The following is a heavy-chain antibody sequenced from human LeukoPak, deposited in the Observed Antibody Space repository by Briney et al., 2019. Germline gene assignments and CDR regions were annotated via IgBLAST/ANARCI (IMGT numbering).Heavy chain of an antibody. CDR1: GFTFSSYG. CDR2: IAYDGSNK. J-gene: IGHJ5*02. D-gene: IGHD1-7*01. CDR3: ARATAFQFMGTYIS. V-gene: IGHV3-30*03. Sequence: GGSLRLSCAASGFTFSSYGMHWVRQAPGKGLEWVAVIAYDGSNKYYADSVKGRYTISRDNARNTVYLQMNSLRAEDAGVYYCARATAFQFMGTYISWGLGVLVTVSS.